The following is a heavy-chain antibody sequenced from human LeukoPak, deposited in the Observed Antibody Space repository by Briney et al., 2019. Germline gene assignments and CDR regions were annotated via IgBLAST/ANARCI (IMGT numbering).Heavy chain of an antibody. J-gene: IGHJ4*02. D-gene: IGHD3-22*01. CDR1: GYTFTSYY. CDR2: INPSGGST. V-gene: IGHV1-46*01. CDR3: ARDRSYYDSSGDINDY. Sequence: ASVKVSCKASGYTFTSYYMHWVRQAPGQGLEWMGIINPSGGSTSYAQKFQGRVTMTRDTSTSTVYMELSSLRPEDTAVYYCARDRSYYDSSGDINDYWGQGTLVTVSS.